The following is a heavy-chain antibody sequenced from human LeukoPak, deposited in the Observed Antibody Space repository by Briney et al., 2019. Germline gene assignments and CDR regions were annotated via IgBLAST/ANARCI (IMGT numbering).Heavy chain of an antibody. CDR3: AREAVYYGSGSPFDY. V-gene: IGHV1-18*01. Sequence: ASVKVSCKSAGYSFTSYGISWVRQAPGQGLEWMGWISAYNGNTNYAQKLQGRVTMTTDTSTSTAYMELRSLRSDDTAVYYCAREAVYYGSGSPFDYWGQGTLVTVSS. J-gene: IGHJ4*02. D-gene: IGHD3-10*01. CDR2: ISAYNGNT. CDR1: GYSFTSYG.